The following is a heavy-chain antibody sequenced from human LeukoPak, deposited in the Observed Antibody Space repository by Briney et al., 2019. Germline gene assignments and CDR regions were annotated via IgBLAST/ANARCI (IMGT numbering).Heavy chain of an antibody. D-gene: IGHD2-2*01. J-gene: IGHJ6*03. V-gene: IGHV4-34*01. CDR3: ARDTVVPAAKGMDV. CDR2: INHSGST. Sequence: SETLSLTCAVSGGSFSGYYWSWIRPPPGKGLGWIGEINHSGSTNYNPSRKSRVTISVDTSKNQFSLKLSSVTAADTAVYYCARDTVVPAAKGMDVWGKGTTVTVSS. CDR1: GGSFSGYY.